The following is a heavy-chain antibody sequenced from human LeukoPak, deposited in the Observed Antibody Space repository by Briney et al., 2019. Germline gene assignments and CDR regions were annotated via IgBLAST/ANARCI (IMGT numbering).Heavy chain of an antibody. CDR3: ARASSSWSDYYYGMDV. CDR2: IYHSGST. CDR1: GGSISSGGYS. Sequence: SETLSLTCAVPGGSISSGGYSWSWIRQPPGKGLEWIGYIYHSGSTYYNPSLKSRVTISVDRSKNQFSLKLSSVTAADTAVYYCARASSSWSDYYYGMDVWGQGTTVTVSS. V-gene: IGHV4-30-2*01. J-gene: IGHJ6*02. D-gene: IGHD6-13*01.